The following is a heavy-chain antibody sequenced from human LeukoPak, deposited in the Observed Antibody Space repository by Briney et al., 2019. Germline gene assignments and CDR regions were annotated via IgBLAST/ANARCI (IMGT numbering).Heavy chain of an antibody. CDR3: ASGDNDPLFDY. D-gene: IGHD1-1*01. J-gene: IGHJ4*02. V-gene: IGHV3-11*01. CDR2: ISDTGKTI. Sequence: GGSLRLSCTASGLIFSDYYMSWIRQAPGKGLEWVAYISDTGKTIYYADSVKGRFTISRDNAKKSLYLQVDGLRAEDTAVYYCASGDNDPLFDYWGQGTLVTVSS. CDR1: GLIFSDYY.